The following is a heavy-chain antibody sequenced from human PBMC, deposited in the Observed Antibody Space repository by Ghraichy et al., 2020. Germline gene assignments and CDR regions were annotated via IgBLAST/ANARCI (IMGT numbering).Heavy chain of an antibody. CDR1: GGSISSSSYC. CDR3: ARNPSGGLGDY. V-gene: IGHV4-39*01. D-gene: IGHD1-26*01. Sequence: SQTLSLTCTVSGGSISSSSYCWGWIHQPPGRGLEWIGSICYSGSTYYNPSLKSRVTISVDTSKNQFSLRLSSVTAADTAVYYCARNPSGGLGDYWGQGTLVTVSS. J-gene: IGHJ4*02. CDR2: ICYSGST.